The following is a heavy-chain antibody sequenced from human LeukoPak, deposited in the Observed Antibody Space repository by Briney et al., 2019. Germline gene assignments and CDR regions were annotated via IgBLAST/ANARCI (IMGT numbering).Heavy chain of an antibody. Sequence: SETLSLTCTVSGGSISSYYWSWIRQPAGKGLEWIGRIYTSGSTNYNPSLKSRVTMSVDTSKNQFSLKLSSVTAADTAVYYCARDRLLWFGEFRNDWFDPWGQGTLVTVSS. CDR3: ARDRLLWFGEFRNDWFDP. V-gene: IGHV4-4*07. CDR1: GGSISSYY. CDR2: IYTSGST. J-gene: IGHJ5*02. D-gene: IGHD3-10*01.